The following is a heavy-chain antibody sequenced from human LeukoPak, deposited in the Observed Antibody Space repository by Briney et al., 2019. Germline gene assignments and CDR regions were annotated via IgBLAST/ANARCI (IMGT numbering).Heavy chain of an antibody. CDR1: GGPFSGYF. CDR3: ARPFNRFKGPVPYYFDV. V-gene: IGHV4-34*01. J-gene: IGHJ6*03. Sequence: PSETLSLTCVVSGGPFSGYFWSWFRQPPGKGLEWIGEINQGGRTNYNPSLKSRVTISVDTSKSQFSLNLTSVTAADTAVYYCARPFNRFKGPVPYYFDVWGTGTTVTVSS. CDR2: INQGGRT. D-gene: IGHD1-14*01.